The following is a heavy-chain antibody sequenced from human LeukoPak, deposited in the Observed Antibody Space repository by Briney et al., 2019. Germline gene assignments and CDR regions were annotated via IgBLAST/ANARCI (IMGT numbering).Heavy chain of an antibody. CDR2: LYSGGTT. J-gene: IGHJ4*02. CDR1: GFTVSSNY. Sequence: GGSLRLSCAASGFTVSSNYMSWVRQAPGEGLEWVSALYSGGTTYYADSVKGRFTISRDNSKNTVYLQMNSLRAEDTAVYYCARDYCSSTSCLFDYWGQGTLVTVSS. D-gene: IGHD2-2*01. CDR3: ARDYCSSTSCLFDY. V-gene: IGHV3-53*01.